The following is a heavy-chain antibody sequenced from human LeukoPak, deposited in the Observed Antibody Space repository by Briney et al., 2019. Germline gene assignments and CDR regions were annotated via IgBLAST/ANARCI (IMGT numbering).Heavy chain of an antibody. CDR2: ISSSSSYI. J-gene: IGHJ4*02. V-gene: IGHV3-21*01. CDR1: GFTFSSYS. Sequence: GGSLRLSCAASGFTFSSYSMNWVRQAPGKGLEWVSSISSSSSYIYYADSVKGRFTISRDNAKNSLYLQMNSLRAEDTAVYYCARGHDYSNYGPDYWGQGTLVTVSS. CDR3: ARGHDYSNYGPDY. D-gene: IGHD4-11*01.